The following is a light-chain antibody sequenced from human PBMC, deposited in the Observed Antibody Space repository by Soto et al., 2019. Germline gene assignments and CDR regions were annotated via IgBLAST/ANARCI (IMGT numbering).Light chain of an antibody. Sequence: ETVLTHSPGTLSLSPGERATLSCRASQSVRSSNLGWYQQKPGQAPRLLIYGASSRATGIPDRFSGSWSRTELTRSISRLVSEDFTVYYCQQYGSLPRTFSGGTKVDIK. CDR1: QSVRSSN. CDR2: GAS. CDR3: QQYGSLPRT. J-gene: IGKJ4*01. V-gene: IGKV3-20*01.